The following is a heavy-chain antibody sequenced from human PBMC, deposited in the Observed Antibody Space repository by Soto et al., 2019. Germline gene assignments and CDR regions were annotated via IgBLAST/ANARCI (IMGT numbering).Heavy chain of an antibody. CDR3: ARPLGCSGGSCYSTLWFDP. CDR1: GGSISSYY. V-gene: IGHV4-59*01. D-gene: IGHD2-15*01. Sequence: SETLSLTCTVSGGSISSYYWSWIRQPPGKGLEWIGYIYYSGSTNYDPSLKSRVTISVDTSKNQFSLKLSSVTAADTAVYYCARPLGCSGGSCYSTLWFDPWAQGTLVTVSS. J-gene: IGHJ5*02. CDR2: IYYSGST.